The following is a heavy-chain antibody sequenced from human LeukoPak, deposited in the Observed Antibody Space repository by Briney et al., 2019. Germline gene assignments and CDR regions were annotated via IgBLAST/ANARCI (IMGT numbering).Heavy chain of an antibody. D-gene: IGHD4-17*01. Sequence: SETLSLTCTVSGGSITSYYWSWIRQPPGKGLEWIGYIYYSGSTNYNPSLKSRLSISVDASKNQFSLKLSSVTATDTAAYYCASLTTVTQGYFDSWGQGTLVTVSS. CDR1: GGSITSYY. V-gene: IGHV4-59*08. CDR3: ASLTTVTQGYFDS. J-gene: IGHJ4*02. CDR2: IYYSGST.